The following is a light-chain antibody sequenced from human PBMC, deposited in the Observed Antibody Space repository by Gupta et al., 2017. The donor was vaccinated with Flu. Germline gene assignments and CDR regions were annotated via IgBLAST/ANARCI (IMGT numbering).Light chain of an antibody. CDR3: SSSTNTNTVFV. V-gene: IGLV2-14*01. Sequence: QSALTQPASASGSPGQSIAISCTGTSSDVGGYDSVSWYQQNPGKAPELIIFEVSRRPSGISDRFAGSKSGNTASLTISGLLAEDEAYYYCSSSTNTNTVFVFGGGTKLIVL. CDR1: SSDVGGYDS. CDR2: EVS. J-gene: IGLJ2*01.